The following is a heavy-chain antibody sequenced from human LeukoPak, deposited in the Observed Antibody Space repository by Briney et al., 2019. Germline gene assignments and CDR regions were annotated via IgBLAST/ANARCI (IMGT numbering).Heavy chain of an antibody. CDR2: IAYGGSNK. J-gene: IGHJ6*02. D-gene: IGHD1-1*01. CDR3: AKEKAIGTINYGLDV. CDR1: GFSFDTYG. V-gene: IGHV3-30*18. Sequence: PGGSLRLSCAASGFSFDTYGMLWVRQAPGKGLEWVAVIAYGGSNKYHADSVKGRFTISRDNSKNTLYLQMNSLRGEDTAIYYCAKEKAIGTINYGLDVWGPGTTVTVSS.